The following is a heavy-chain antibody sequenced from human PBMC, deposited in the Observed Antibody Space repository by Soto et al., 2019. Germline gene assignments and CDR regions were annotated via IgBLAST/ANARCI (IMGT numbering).Heavy chain of an antibody. Sequence: ASVKVSCKVSGYTLTELSMHWVRQVPGKGLEWMGGFDPEDGETIYAQKFQGRVTMTEDTSTDTAYMELSSLRSEDTAVYYCATAPKINYYDSSGFVDYWGQGTLVTVSS. V-gene: IGHV1-24*01. CDR2: FDPEDGET. J-gene: IGHJ4*02. CDR3: ATAPKINYYDSSGFVDY. D-gene: IGHD3-22*01. CDR1: GYTLTELS.